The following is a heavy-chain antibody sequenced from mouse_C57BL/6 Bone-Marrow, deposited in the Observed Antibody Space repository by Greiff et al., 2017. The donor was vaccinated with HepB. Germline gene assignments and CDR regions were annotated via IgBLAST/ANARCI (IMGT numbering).Heavy chain of an antibody. CDR2: IWTGGGT. D-gene: IGHD1-1*01. J-gene: IGHJ1*03. CDR3: ARTGGSRGYWYFDV. Sequence: QVQLKESGPGLVAPSQSLSITCTVSGFSLTSYAISWVRQPPGKGLEWLGVIWTGGGTNYNSALKSSLSTSKDNSKSQVFLKMNSLQTDDTARYYCARTGGSRGYWYFDVWGTGTTVTVSS. V-gene: IGHV2-9-1*01. CDR1: GFSLTSYA.